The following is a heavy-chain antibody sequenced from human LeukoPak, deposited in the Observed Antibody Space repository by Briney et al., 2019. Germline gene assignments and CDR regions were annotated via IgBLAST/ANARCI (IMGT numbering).Heavy chain of an antibody. V-gene: IGHV3-21*05. D-gene: IGHD6-13*01. Sequence: GGSLRLSCAASGFSFSIYSMNWVRQAPGKGLEWVSYISSSSSYTNYADSVKGRFTISRDNAKNSLYLQMNSLRAEDTAVYYCARDGGIAAAGLGNAFDIWGQGTMVTVSS. CDR1: GFSFSIYS. J-gene: IGHJ3*02. CDR2: ISSSSSYT. CDR3: ARDGGIAAAGLGNAFDI.